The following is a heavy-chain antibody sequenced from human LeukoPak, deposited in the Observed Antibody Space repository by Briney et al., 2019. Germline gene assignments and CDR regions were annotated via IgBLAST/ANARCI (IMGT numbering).Heavy chain of an antibody. CDR3: ARDQGDYDFWSGYYYNWFDP. CDR1: GFTLSRYW. J-gene: IGHJ5*02. Sequence: GGSLRLSCAASGFTLSRYWMHWVRQAPGKGLVWVSRINSDGSSTSYADSVKGRFTISRDNAKNTLYLHMNSLRAEDTAVYYCARDQGDYDFWSGYYYNWFDPWGQGTLVTVSS. CDR2: INSDGSST. D-gene: IGHD3-3*01. V-gene: IGHV3-74*01.